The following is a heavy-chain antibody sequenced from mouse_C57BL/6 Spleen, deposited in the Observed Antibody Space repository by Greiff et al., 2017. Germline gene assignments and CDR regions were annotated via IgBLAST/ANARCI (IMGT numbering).Heavy chain of an antibody. J-gene: IGHJ2*01. CDR2: INPSTGGT. CDR3: ARKLSY. CDR1: GYSFTGYY. V-gene: IGHV1-42*01. Sequence: EVQLQQSGPELVKPGASVKISCKASGYSFTGYYMNWVKQSPEKSLEWIGEINPSTGGTTYNQKFKATATLTVDKSSSTAYMQLKSLTSEDSAVYYCARKLSYWGQGTTLTVSS.